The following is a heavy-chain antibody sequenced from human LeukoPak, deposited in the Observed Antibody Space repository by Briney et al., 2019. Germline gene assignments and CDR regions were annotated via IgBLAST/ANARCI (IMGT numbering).Heavy chain of an antibody. Sequence: PGGSLRLSCAASGFTFSSYGMHWVRQAPGKWRERVAVISYDGSNKYYADSVKGRFTISRDNSKNTLYLQMNSLRAEDTAVYYCAKDWYGSGSYDYWGQGTLVTVSS. CDR2: ISYDGSNK. CDR3: AKDWYGSGSYDY. J-gene: IGHJ4*02. V-gene: IGHV3-30*18. D-gene: IGHD3-10*01. CDR1: GFTFSSYG.